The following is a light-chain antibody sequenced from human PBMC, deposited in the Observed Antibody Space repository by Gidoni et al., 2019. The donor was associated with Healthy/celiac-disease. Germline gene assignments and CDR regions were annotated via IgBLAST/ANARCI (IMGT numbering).Light chain of an antibody. CDR2: AAS. Sequence: DIQMTQSPSSLSASVGDRVTITCRASQSISSYLNWYQQKPGKDPKLLIYAASSLQSGVPSRFSGSGSGTDFTLTIISLQPEDFATYYCQQSYSTPMYTFGQGTKLEIK. CDR3: QQSYSTPMYT. CDR1: QSISSY. J-gene: IGKJ2*01. V-gene: IGKV1-39*01.